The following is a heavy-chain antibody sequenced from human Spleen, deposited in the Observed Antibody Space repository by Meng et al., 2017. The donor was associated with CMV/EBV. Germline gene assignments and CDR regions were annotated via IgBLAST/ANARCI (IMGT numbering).Heavy chain of an antibody. V-gene: IGHV4-30-4*02. CDR1: GDSISSGDYY. J-gene: IGHJ4*02. Sequence: SETLSLTCTVSGDSISSGDYYWSWIRQPPGKGLEWIGYIYYSGSTYYNPSLKSRVTISVDTSKNQFSLKLSSVTAADTAVYYCAREGYDFWSGYGADWGQGTLVTVSS. CDR2: IYYSGST. CDR3: AREGYDFWSGYGAD. D-gene: IGHD3-3*01.